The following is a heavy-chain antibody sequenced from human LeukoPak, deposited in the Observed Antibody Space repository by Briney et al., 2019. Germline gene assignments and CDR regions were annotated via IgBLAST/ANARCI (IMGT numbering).Heavy chain of an antibody. V-gene: IGHV3-74*01. Sequence: PGGSLRLSCAASGFTFSRYWMHWVRQVPGKGLVWVSHIEVDGSSTNYADSVKGRFTISRDNAKNTLFLQMSSLRTEDTGVYYCARSGDGDFDFWGQGTLVTVSS. D-gene: IGHD5-24*01. CDR1: GFTFSRYW. CDR3: ARSGDGDFDF. J-gene: IGHJ4*02. CDR2: IEVDGSST.